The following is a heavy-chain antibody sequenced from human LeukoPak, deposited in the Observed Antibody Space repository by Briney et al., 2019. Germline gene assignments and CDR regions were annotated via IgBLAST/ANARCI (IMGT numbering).Heavy chain of an antibody. CDR2: IYYSGST. Sequence: PSQTLSVTCTVSGGSISSGGYYWSWIRQHPGKGLEWIGYIYYSGSTYYNPSLKSRVTISVDTSKNQFSLKLSSVTAADTAVYYCARGGGHYYYYGMDVWGQRTTVTVSS. J-gene: IGHJ6*02. CDR1: GGSISSGGYY. CDR3: ARGGGHYYYYGMDV. D-gene: IGHD3-16*01. V-gene: IGHV4-31*03.